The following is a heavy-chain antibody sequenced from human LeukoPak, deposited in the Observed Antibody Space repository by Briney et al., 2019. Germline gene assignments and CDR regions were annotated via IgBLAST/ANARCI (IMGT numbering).Heavy chain of an antibody. CDR2: ISWNSGSI. D-gene: IGHD6-13*01. CDR3: AKARSSWTTNSFDY. V-gene: IGHV3-9*01. CDR1: GLTFDDYA. Sequence: GGSLRLSCAASGLTFDDYAMHWVRQAPGKGLEWVSGISWNSGSIGYADSVKGRFTISRDNAKNSLYLQMNSLRAEDTALYYCAKARSSWTTNSFDYWGQGTLVTVSS. J-gene: IGHJ4*02.